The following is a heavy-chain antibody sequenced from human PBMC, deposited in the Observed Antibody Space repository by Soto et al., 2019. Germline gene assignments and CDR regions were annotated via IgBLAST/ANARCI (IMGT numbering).Heavy chain of an antibody. CDR3: VHKGGGDRILDY. CDR1: GFSLSTSGVG. Sequence: QITLKESGPALVKPTQTLTLTCTFSGFSLSTSGVGVGWIRQPPGEALEWLALIYWDDYKHFSPSLESRLTITKDTPKTQVVLTMTNMDPVDTATYYCVHKGGGDRILDYWGQGTLVTVSS. J-gene: IGHJ4*02. V-gene: IGHV2-5*02. D-gene: IGHD3-16*01. CDR2: IYWDDYK.